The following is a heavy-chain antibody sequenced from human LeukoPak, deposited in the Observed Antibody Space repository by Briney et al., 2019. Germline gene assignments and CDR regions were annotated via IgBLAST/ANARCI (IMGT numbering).Heavy chain of an antibody. Sequence: PGGSLRLSCAASGFTFSDYYMSWIRQAPGKGLEWDSHISSVGGTIYYADSVKGRFTISRDNAKNSLYLQMNSLRAEDTAVFYCARTAYYYDSSGYDDAFDIWGQGTMVTVSS. J-gene: IGHJ3*02. CDR2: ISSVGGTI. CDR1: GFTFSDYY. V-gene: IGHV3-11*01. CDR3: ARTAYYYDSSGYDDAFDI. D-gene: IGHD3-22*01.